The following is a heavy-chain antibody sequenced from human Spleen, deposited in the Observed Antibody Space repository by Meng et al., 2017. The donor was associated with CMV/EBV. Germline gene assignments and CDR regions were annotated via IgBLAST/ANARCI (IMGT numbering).Heavy chain of an antibody. CDR2: ISSTGSTI. CDR1: GFTFSNWD. J-gene: IGHJ4*02. Sequence: GESLKISCVVSGFTFSNWDMNWVRQAPGGGLEWIAYISSTGSTIYYADSVKGRFTISRDNAKNSLHLQMTSLRAEDTAFYYCVSGTRDYDFWSGYYVLDYWGQGTLVTVSS. CDR3: VSGTRDYDFWSGYYVLDY. V-gene: IGHV3-48*03. D-gene: IGHD3-3*01.